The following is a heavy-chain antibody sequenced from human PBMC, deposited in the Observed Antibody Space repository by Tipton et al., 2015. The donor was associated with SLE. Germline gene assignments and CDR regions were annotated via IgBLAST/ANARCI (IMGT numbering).Heavy chain of an antibody. J-gene: IGHJ2*01. CDR3: ARDCDFRNAFDL. CDR1: GDSINSDGYF. D-gene: IGHD1-14*01. CDR2: IYYSGST. V-gene: IGHV4-31*03. Sequence: TLSLTCTVSGDSINSDGYFWTWIRQPPGKGLEWIGYIYYSGSTYYNPSLQSRLTMSVDTSRNQFSLKLTSVTAADTAVYFCARDCDFRNAFDLWGRGTLVTVSS.